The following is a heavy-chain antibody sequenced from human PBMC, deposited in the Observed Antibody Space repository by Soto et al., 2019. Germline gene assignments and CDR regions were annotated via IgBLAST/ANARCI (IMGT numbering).Heavy chain of an antibody. Sequence: GGSLRLSCAASGFTFSDHYMDWVRQAPGKGLEWVGRTRNKANSYTTEYAASVKGRFTISRDDSKNSLYLQMNSLKTEDTAVYYCARRGILGYCSSTSCHSIGMRDAFDIWGQGTMVTVSS. J-gene: IGHJ3*02. CDR1: GFTFSDHY. V-gene: IGHV3-72*01. CDR2: TRNKANSYTT. D-gene: IGHD2-2*01. CDR3: ARRGILGYCSSTSCHSIGMRDAFDI.